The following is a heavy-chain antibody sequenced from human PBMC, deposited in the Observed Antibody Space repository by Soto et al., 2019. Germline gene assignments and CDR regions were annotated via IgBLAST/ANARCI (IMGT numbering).Heavy chain of an antibody. D-gene: IGHD3-10*01. CDR1: ACSFTSYY. CDR3: ASHYYGSGSYYNAFDI. CDR2: INTSGGST. V-gene: IGHV1-46*01. J-gene: IGHJ3*02. Sequence: XSGKVSCKASACSFTSYYMHWVRQAPGQGLEWMGIINTSGGSTSYAQKFQGRVTMTRDTSTSTVYMELSSLRSEDTAVYYCASHYYGSGSYYNAFDIRGQGTMVTV.